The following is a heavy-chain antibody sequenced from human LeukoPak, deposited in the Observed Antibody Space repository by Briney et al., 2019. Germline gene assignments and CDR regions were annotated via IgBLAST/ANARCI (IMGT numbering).Heavy chain of an antibody. J-gene: IGHJ6*02. V-gene: IGHV3-48*04. CDR2: ISSSGSTI. CDR1: GFIFSTYS. Sequence: AGGSLRLSCAASGFIFSTYSMNWVRQAPGKGLEWVSYISSSGSTIYYADSVKGRFTISRDNAKNSLYLQMNSLRAEDTAVYYCARDWGVATTDYYYGMDVWGQGTTVTVSS. D-gene: IGHD1-26*01. CDR3: ARDWGVATTDYYYGMDV.